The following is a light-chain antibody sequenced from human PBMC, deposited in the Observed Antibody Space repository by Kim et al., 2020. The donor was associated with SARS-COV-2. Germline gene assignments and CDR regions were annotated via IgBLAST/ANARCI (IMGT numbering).Light chain of an antibody. V-gene: IGLV2-14*03. CDR1: SSDVGGYNY. CDR2: DVT. J-gene: IGLJ1*01. Sequence: PGQSINISCTGTSSDVGGYNYVSWYQQYPGKAPKLMLYDVTKRPSGVSNRFSGSKSGNTASLTISGLQAEDEADYYCSSYRSSGYVFGTGTKVTVL. CDR3: SSYRSSGYV.